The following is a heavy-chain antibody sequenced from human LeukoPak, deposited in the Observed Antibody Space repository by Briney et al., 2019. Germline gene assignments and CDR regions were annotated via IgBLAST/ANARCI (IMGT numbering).Heavy chain of an antibody. CDR3: ARRSPNYYFDY. CDR2: IWNDGSNK. CDR1: GFTFSSYV. J-gene: IGHJ4*02. Sequence: GGSLRLSCAASGFTFSSYVMHWVRQAPGKGLEWVAVIWNDGSNKYFADSVKGRFTISRDSSKNTLYLQMNSLRAEDTAVYYCARRSPNYYFDYWGQGTPVTVSS. V-gene: IGHV3-33*01.